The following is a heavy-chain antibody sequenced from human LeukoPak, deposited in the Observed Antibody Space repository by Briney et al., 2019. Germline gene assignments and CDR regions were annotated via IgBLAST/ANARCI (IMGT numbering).Heavy chain of an antibody. CDR2: IYYGGST. D-gene: IGHD3-22*01. V-gene: IGHV4-39*07. Sequence: PSETLSLTCTVSGGPFTSSSYYWGWVRQPPGKGLEWIGAIYYGGSTTYTPSLKSRVTISVDTSKSQFSLRLNSVTAADTAVYYCVRDTSYSDTNGPRIDFWGQGTLVTVSS. J-gene: IGHJ4*02. CDR3: VRDTSYSDTNGPRIDF. CDR1: GGPFTSSSYY.